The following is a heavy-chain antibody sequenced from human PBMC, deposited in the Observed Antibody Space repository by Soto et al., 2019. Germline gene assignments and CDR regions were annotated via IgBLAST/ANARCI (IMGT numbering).Heavy chain of an antibody. V-gene: IGHV1-69*13. J-gene: IGHJ6*02. CDR2: IIPIFGTA. CDR1: GGTFSSYA. Sequence: SVKVSCKASGGTFSSYAISWVRQAPGQGLEWMGGIIPIFGTANYAQKFQGRVTITADESTSTAYMELSSLRSEDTAVYYCASGRYYDFWSGYYAPYYYYGMDVWGQGTTVTVSS. D-gene: IGHD3-3*01. CDR3: ASGRYYDFWSGYYAPYYYYGMDV.